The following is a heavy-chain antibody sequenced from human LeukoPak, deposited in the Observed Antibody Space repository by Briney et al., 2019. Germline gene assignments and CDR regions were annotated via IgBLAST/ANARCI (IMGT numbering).Heavy chain of an antibody. CDR3: ARQADSSSSDFDY. CDR1: GGSISSSSYY. CDR2: IYYSGST. D-gene: IGHD6-6*01. V-gene: IGHV4-39*01. Sequence: SETLSLTCTVAGGSISSSSYYWGWIRQPPGKGLEWIGSIYYSGSTYYNPSLKSRVTISVDTSKNQFSLKLSSVTAADTAVYYCARQADSSSSDFDYWGQGTLVTVSS. J-gene: IGHJ4*02.